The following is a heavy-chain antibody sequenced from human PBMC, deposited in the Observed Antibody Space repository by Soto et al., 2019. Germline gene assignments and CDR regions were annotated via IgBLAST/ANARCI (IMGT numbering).Heavy chain of an antibody. CDR2: IYHSGST. V-gene: IGHV4-4*02. Sequence: SETLSLTCAVSGGSISSSNWWSWVRQPPGKGLEWIGEIYHSGSTNYNPSLKSRVTISVDKSKNQFSLKLSSVTAADTAVYYCATGPLGYYYGTDVWGQGKTVTVSS. J-gene: IGHJ6*02. CDR1: GGSISSSNW. D-gene: IGHD7-27*01. CDR3: ATGPLGYYYGTDV.